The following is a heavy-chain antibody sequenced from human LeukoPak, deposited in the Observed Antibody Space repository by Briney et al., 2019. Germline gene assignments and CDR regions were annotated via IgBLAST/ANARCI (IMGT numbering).Heavy chain of an antibody. CDR1: GFSLSTGGVG. D-gene: IGHD3-16*01. V-gene: IGHV2-5*02. CDR2: LYWDDAE. J-gene: IGHJ4*02. CDR3: AHMRGIDFDY. Sequence: SGPTLVNPTQTLTLTCTFPGFSLSTGGVGVGWIRQPPGKSLEWLALLYWDDAERYIPTLMRRLTITKDTSNNQVVFTMPNMDPVDTATYYCAHMRGIDFDYWGQGTLVTVSS.